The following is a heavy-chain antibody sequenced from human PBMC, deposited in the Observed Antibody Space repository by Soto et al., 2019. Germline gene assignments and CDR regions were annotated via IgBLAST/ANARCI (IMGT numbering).Heavy chain of an antibody. J-gene: IGHJ4*02. D-gene: IGHD2-8*01. CDR3: ARGPPNTY. CDR2: IYHSGST. V-gene: IGHV4-30-2*01. CDR1: GGSISSGGYS. Sequence: PSETLSLTCAVSGGSISSGGYSWSWIRQPPGKGLEWIGYIYHSGSTYYNPSLKSRVTISVDRSKNQFPLKLSSVTAADTAVYYCARGPPNTYWGQGTLVTVSS.